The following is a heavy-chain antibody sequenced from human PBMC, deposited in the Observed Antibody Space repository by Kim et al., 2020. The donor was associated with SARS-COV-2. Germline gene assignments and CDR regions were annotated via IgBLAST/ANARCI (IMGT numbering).Heavy chain of an antibody. CDR1: GFTFDDYA. Sequence: GGSLRLSCAASGFTFDDYAMHWVRQAPGKGLEWVSGISWNSGSIGYADSVKGRFTISRHNAKNSLYLQMNSLRAEDTALYYCAKAQYYYDSSGYYYDGYFDYWGQGTLVTVSS. CDR3: AKAQYYYDSSGYYYDGYFDY. J-gene: IGHJ4*02. V-gene: IGHV3-9*01. CDR2: ISWNSGSI. D-gene: IGHD3-22*01.